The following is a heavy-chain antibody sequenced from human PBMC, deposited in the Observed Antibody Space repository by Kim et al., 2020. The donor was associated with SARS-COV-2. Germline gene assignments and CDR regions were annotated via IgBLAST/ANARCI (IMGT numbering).Heavy chain of an antibody. D-gene: IGHD6-13*01. Sequence: AASGKGRFTTARDKAKNALYLQRNSLRAEDTAVYYCARDRGSSWYGYGMDVWGQGTTVTVSS. V-gene: IGHV3-21*01. CDR3: ARDRGSSWYGYGMDV. J-gene: IGHJ6*02.